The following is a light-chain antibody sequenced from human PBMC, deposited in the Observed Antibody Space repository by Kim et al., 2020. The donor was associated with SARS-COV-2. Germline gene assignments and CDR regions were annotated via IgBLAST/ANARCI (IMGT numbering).Light chain of an antibody. V-gene: IGKV3-15*01. J-gene: IGKJ2*01. Sequence: PGESPPPPIRASPSISDSFSWYPPEPGQAPRLLVYGASPRATGVPARFSGSGSGTEFPLTISRLQAEDFGVYYWQQYNNRPRYTFGQGTKLEI. CDR2: GAS. CDR3: QQYNNRPRYT. CDR1: PSISDS.